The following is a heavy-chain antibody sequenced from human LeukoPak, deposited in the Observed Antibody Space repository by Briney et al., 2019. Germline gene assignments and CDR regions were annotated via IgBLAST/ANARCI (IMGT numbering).Heavy chain of an antibody. V-gene: IGHV3-48*03. CDR2: ISRSGRNT. J-gene: IGHJ4*02. D-gene: IGHD1-1*01. CDR1: GFTLIRHE. Sequence: GGSLRLSCAASGFTLIRHEMNWVRQAPGKGLEWVSFISRSGRNTDCADSVKGRFTISRDDAKNSLYLQLNSLRADDTGVYYCARNAACTTSTCYKQIDSWGQGTLVTVSS. CDR3: ARNAACTTSTCYKQIDS.